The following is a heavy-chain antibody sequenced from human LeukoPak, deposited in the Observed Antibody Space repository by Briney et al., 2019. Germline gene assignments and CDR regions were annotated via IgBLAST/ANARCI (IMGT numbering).Heavy chain of an antibody. CDR3: ARDRDHSNTERGFDY. V-gene: IGHV1-2*02. D-gene: IGHD1-14*01. CDR1: GYTFTDYY. CDR2: TNPNSGET. Sequence: WASVKVSCKTSGYTFTDYYIHWVRQAPGQGLEWMGWTNPNSGETNSAQKFQGRVTMTGDTSISTAYMELRRVTSDDTAVYYCARDRDHSNTERGFDYWGQGTLVTVSS. J-gene: IGHJ4*02.